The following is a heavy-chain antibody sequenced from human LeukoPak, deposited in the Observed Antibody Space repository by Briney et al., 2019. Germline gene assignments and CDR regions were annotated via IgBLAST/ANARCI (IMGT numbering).Heavy chain of an antibody. Sequence: GGSLRLSCAASGFTFSSFGMNWVRQAPGKGLEWVSYISTTSSTIFYADSVKGRFTISRDNAKNSVYLQMNSLGVGDTAVYYCARVHGAYLIDYWGQGTLVTVSS. D-gene: IGHD4/OR15-4a*01. V-gene: IGHV3-48*01. CDR2: ISTTSSTI. CDR1: GFTFSSFG. CDR3: ARVHGAYLIDY. J-gene: IGHJ4*02.